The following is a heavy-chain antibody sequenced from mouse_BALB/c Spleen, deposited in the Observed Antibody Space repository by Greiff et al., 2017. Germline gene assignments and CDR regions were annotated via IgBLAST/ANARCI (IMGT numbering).Heavy chain of an antibody. Sequence: QVQLKQPGAELVKPGASVKLSCKASGYTFTSYYMYWVKQRPGQGLEWIGGINPSNGGTNFNEKFKSKATLTVDKSSSTAYMQLSSLTSEDSAVYYCTRGGPYYFDYWGQGTTLTVSS. CDR1: GYTFTSYY. CDR3: TRGGPYYFDY. CDR2: INPSNGGT. V-gene: IGHV1S81*02. J-gene: IGHJ2*01.